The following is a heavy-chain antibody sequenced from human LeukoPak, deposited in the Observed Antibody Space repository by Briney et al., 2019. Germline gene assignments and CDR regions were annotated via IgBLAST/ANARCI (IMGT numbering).Heavy chain of an antibody. CDR3: ARDLRHDSSGYGIDY. J-gene: IGHJ4*02. CDR1: GGSISSSYY. D-gene: IGHD3-22*01. V-gene: IGHV4-39*07. Sequence: ETLSLTCTVSGGSISSSYYWGWIRQPPGKGLEWIGSIYYSGSTYYNLSLKSRVTISVDTSKNQFSLKLSSVTAADTAVYYCARDLRHDSSGYGIDYWGQGTLVTVSS. CDR2: IYYSGST.